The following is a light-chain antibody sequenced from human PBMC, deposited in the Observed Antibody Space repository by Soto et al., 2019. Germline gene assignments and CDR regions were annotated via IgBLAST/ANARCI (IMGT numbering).Light chain of an antibody. CDR2: AES. Sequence: DIQMTQSPSSLSASVGDRVTMTCRASQSISNYLNWYQQKPGKVPKLLIYAESSLQSGGPSRFSGSGSGTDFTLTISTLQPEAFAPYYWQQGYSTLPLTVGPGTKVDIK. V-gene: IGKV1-39*01. CDR1: QSISNY. CDR3: QQGYSTLPLT. J-gene: IGKJ3*01.